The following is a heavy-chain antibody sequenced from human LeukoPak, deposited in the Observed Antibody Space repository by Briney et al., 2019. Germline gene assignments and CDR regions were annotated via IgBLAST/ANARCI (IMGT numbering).Heavy chain of an antibody. D-gene: IGHD6-19*01. J-gene: IGHJ4*02. CDR3: ARLAGGQWLVDY. CDR2: IYYNGIT. CDR1: GGSISSSSYY. V-gene: IGHV4-39*01. Sequence: SETLSLTCTVSGGSISSSSYYWGRIRQPPGKGLEWVGSIYYNGITYYNPSLKSRVTISVDTSKNQFPLKLSSVTAADTAVYYCARLAGGQWLVDYWGQGALVTVSS.